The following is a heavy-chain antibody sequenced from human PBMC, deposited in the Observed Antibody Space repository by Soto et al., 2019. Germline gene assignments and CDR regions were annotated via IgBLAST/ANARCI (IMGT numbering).Heavy chain of an antibody. J-gene: IGHJ3*02. CDR1: GYTFTSYG. D-gene: IGHD3-16*01. CDR2: ISAYNGNT. CDR3: ARESSYYDYIWGSYRVDAFDI. Sequence: QVQLVQSGAEVKKPGASVKVSCKASGYTFTSYGISWVRQAPGQGLEWMGWISAYNGNTNYAQKLQGRVTMTTDTSTSTAYMELRSLRSDDTAVYYCARESSYYDYIWGSYRVDAFDIWGQGTMVTVSS. V-gene: IGHV1-18*01.